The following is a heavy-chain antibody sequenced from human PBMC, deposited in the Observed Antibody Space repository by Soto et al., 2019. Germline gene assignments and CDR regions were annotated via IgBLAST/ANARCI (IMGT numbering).Heavy chain of an antibody. J-gene: IGHJ4*02. V-gene: IGHV3-23*01. CDR3: AKFYTYYYDSSGYSGRDY. D-gene: IGHD3-22*01. Sequence: GGSLRLSCAASGFTFSSYAMSWVRQAPGKGLEWVSAISGSGGSTYYADSVKGRFTISRDNSKNTLYLQMNSLRAEDTAVYYCAKFYTYYYDSSGYSGRDYWGQGTLVTVSS. CDR2: ISGSGGST. CDR1: GFTFSSYA.